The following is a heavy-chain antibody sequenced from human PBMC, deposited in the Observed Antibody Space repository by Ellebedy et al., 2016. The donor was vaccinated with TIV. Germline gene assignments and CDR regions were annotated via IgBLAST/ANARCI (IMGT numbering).Heavy chain of an antibody. CDR3: ARDGGWEILEGHLEY. CDR2: INPSDDTI. V-gene: IGHV1-46*01. D-gene: IGHD1-26*01. Sequence: ASVKVSCKASGYTFSSHYIHWLRQAPRQGLEWMGIINPSDDTINYAQKFEGRVTVTRDTSTSTVHMELRSLTSEDTAVYYCARDGGWEILEGHLEYWGQGTLVTVSS. CDR1: GYTFSSHY. J-gene: IGHJ4*02.